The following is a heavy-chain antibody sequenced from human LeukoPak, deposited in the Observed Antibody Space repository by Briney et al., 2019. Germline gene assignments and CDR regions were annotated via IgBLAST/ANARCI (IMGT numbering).Heavy chain of an antibody. D-gene: IGHD3-3*01. V-gene: IGHV4-30-4*08. CDR1: GGSISSGDYY. Sequence: SETLSLTCTVSGGSISSGDYYWSWIRQPPGKGLEWIGYIYYSGSTYYNPSLKSHVTISVDTSKNQFSLKLSSVTAADTAVYYCARVRVTISIDPWGQGTLVTVSS. CDR2: IYYSGST. J-gene: IGHJ5*02. CDR3: ARVRVTISIDP.